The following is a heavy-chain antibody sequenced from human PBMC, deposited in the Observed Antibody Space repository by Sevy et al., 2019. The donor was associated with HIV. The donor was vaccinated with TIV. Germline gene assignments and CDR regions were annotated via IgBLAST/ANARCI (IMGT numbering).Heavy chain of an antibody. J-gene: IGHJ4*02. CDR3: ARGYCSTTSCQRNFDY. D-gene: IGHD2-2*01. V-gene: IGHV3-48*03. CDR2: ISSSGSTI. Sequence: GWSLRLSCAASGFTFSSYEMNWVRQAPGKGLEWVSYISSSGSTIYYADSVKGRFTISRDNAKNSLYLQMNSLRAEDTAVYYCARGYCSTTSCQRNFDYWGQGTLVTVSS. CDR1: GFTFSSYE.